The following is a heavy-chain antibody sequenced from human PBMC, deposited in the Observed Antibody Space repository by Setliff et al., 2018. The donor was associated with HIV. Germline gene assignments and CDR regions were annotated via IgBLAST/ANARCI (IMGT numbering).Heavy chain of an antibody. D-gene: IGHD6-13*01. CDR3: ARDRSSWGTDAFDI. Sequence: ASVKVSCKPSGYTFTTYGLSWVRQAPGQGLEWMGWISTYSDETSSSQNLQGRLTMTTDTSTSTAYMELRSLRSDDTAVYYCARDRSSWGTDAFDIWGQGTMVTVSS. V-gene: IGHV1-18*01. CDR2: ISTYSDET. CDR1: GYTFTTYG. J-gene: IGHJ3*02.